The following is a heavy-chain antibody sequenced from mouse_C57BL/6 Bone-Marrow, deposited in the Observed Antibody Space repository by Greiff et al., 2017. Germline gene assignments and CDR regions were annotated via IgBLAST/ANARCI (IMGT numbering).Heavy chain of an antibody. V-gene: IGHV1-69*01. J-gene: IGHJ3*01. CDR1: GYTFTSYW. CDR3: ARSEDYYGSCWFAY. CDR2: IDPSDSYT. Sequence: VQLQQPGAELVMPGASVKLSCKASGYTFTSYWMHWVKQRPGQGLEWIGEIDPSDSYTNYNQKFKGKSTLTVDKSSSTAYMQLSSLTSEDSAVYYCARSEDYYGSCWFAYWGQGTLVTVSA. D-gene: IGHD1-1*01.